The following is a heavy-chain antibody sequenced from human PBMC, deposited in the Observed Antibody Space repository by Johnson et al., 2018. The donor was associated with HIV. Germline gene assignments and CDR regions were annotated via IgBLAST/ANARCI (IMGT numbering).Heavy chain of an antibody. Sequence: KGRFTISRDNSKNTLSLQMNSLRAEDTAVYYCASSSPRDAFDIWGQGTMVTVSS. J-gene: IGHJ3*02. V-gene: IGHV3-53*01. CDR3: ASSSPRDAFDI.